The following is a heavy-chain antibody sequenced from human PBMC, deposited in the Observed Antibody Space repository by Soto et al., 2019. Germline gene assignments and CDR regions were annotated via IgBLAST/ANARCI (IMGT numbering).Heavy chain of an antibody. CDR1: GFTCSSYE. CDR3: ARIELTNYHILTGYPPPYGMDV. D-gene: IGHD3-9*01. J-gene: IGHJ6*02. Sequence: GGSLRLSCAASGFTCSSYEINWVRQAPGKGLEWVSYISSSRGTIYYADAVKGRFTISRDNAKNSLYLQMNSLRAEDTAVYYCARIELTNYHILTGYPPPYGMDVWGQGTTVTVSS. V-gene: IGHV3-48*03. CDR2: ISSSRGTI.